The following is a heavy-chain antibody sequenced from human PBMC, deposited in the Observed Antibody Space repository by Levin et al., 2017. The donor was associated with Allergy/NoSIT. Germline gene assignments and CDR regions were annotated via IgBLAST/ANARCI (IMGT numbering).Heavy chain of an antibody. CDR3: AREEGGRDGYFDY. Sequence: ASVKVSCKASGYTFTNYGLNWVRQAPGQGLEWMGWINPYNGNTNYAQKVQGRVTMTTDTSTSTAYMELRSLRSDDTAVYYCAREEGGRDGYFDYWGQGTLVTVSS. D-gene: IGHD2-15*01. CDR2: INPYNGNT. V-gene: IGHV1-18*01. J-gene: IGHJ4*02. CDR1: GYTFTNYG.